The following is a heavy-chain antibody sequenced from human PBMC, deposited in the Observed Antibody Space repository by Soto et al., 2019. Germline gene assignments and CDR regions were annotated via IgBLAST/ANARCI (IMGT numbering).Heavy chain of an antibody. Sequence: ASVKVSCKASGFTFTSSAVQWVRQARGQRLEWIGWIVVGSGKTNYAQKFQERVTITRDMSTSTAYMELSSLRSEDTAVYYCAADRDSSGYYTGYWGQGTLVTVSS. V-gene: IGHV1-58*01. CDR1: GFTFTSSA. CDR3: AADRDSSGYYTGY. CDR2: IVVGSGKT. D-gene: IGHD3-22*01. J-gene: IGHJ4*02.